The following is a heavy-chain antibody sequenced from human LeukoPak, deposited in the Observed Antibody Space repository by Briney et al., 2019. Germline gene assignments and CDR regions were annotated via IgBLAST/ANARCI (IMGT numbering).Heavy chain of an antibody. Sequence: SETLSLTCTVSGGSISSSNYYWGWIRQPPGKGLEWIGSIHYSGGTYYNPSLKSRVIISVDTSKNQFSLKLSSVTAADTAMYYCARDRDYYDSSVLYDYWGQGSLVTVSS. J-gene: IGHJ4*02. CDR2: IHYSGGT. CDR3: ARDRDYYDSSVLYDY. D-gene: IGHD3-22*01. V-gene: IGHV4-39*07. CDR1: GGSISSSNYY.